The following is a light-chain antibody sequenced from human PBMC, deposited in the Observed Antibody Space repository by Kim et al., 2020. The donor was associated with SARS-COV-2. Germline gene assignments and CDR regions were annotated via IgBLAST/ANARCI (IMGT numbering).Light chain of an antibody. CDR1: QSVSNN. J-gene: IGKJ2*01. V-gene: IGKV3-15*01. CDR2: GAS. CDR3: HQYNDWPPGDT. Sequence: EIVMTQSPATLSVSPGERATLSCRASQSVSNNLAWYQLKPGQAPRLLIYGASTRATGTPARFSDSGSGTDFTLTVSSLQSEDFSVYYCHQYNDWPPGDTFGQGTNLEI.